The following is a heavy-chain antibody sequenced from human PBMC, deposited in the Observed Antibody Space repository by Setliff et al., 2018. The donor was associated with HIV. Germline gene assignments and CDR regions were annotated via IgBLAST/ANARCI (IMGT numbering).Heavy chain of an antibody. J-gene: IGHJ4*02. CDR2: IYASGKT. CDR3: ARGNNDLESFDY. D-gene: IGHD3-3*01. V-gene: IGHV4-4*07. Sequence: SETLSLTCNVSGDSLNTYYWSWIRQSGGKGLEWIGRIYASGKTNFNPSLKSRVRMSFDTSKNQFSLKLTSVTASATAVYYCARGNNDLESFDYWGQGALVTVS. CDR1: GDSLNTYY.